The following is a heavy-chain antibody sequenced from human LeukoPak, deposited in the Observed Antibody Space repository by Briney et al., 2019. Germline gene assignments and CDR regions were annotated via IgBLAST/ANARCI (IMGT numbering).Heavy chain of an antibody. D-gene: IGHD3-22*01. V-gene: IGHV1-8*03. J-gene: IGHJ3*02. CDR3: AKSYDSSGYHDAFDI. Sequence: GASVKVSCKASGYTFTSYDINWVRQATGQGLEWMGWMNPNSGNTGYAQKFQGRVTITRNTSISTAYMELSSLRSEDTAVYYCAKSYDSSGYHDAFDIWDQGTMVTVSS. CDR1: GYTFTSYD. CDR2: MNPNSGNT.